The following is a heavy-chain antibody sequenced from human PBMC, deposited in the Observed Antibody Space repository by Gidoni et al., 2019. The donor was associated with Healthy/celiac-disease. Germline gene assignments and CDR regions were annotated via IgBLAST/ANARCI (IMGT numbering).Heavy chain of an antibody. CDR1: GYRFTSYW. CDR2: FYPGDSDT. J-gene: IGHJ3*02. V-gene: IGHV5-51*01. CDR3: ATWRSGNYKGLEAFDI. D-gene: IGHD1-26*01. Sequence: EVQLVQSGAEVKKPGESLKISCKGSGYRFTSYWIAWVRQMPGKGLEWMGIFYPGDSDTRYSPSFQGQVTISADKSISTAYLQWSSLKASDTAMYYCATWRSGNYKGLEAFDIWGQGTMVTVSS.